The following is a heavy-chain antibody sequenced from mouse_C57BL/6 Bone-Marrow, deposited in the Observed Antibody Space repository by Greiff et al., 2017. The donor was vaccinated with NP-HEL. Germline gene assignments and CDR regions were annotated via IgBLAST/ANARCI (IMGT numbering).Heavy chain of an antibody. CDR2: ISSSGRS. D-gene: IGHD2-4*01. CDR1: GYSFTNCNHW. CDR3: AREDYDYGDFDV. V-gene: IGHV3-4*01. Sequence: ESGPALVKPSQSVSLTCTVSGYSFTNCNHWWNWLRQVSGSKLEWIGYISSSGRSDSNPSLKSRISITRDASKNQLVLQLNSVTAEDIATLYCAREDYDYGDFDVWGTGTTITVSS. J-gene: IGHJ1*03.